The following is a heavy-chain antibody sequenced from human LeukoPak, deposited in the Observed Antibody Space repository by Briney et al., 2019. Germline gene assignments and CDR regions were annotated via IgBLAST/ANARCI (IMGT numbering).Heavy chain of an antibody. V-gene: IGHV3-9*01. CDR3: AKDIAARPERFDY. CDR1: GFTFDDYA. Sequence: GRSLRLSCAASGFTFDDYAMHWVRQAPGKGLEWVSGIRWNRGSIGYADSVKGRFTISRDNAKNSLYLQMNSLRAEDTALYYCAKDIAARPERFDYWGQGTLVTVSS. D-gene: IGHD6-6*01. CDR2: IRWNRGSI. J-gene: IGHJ4*02.